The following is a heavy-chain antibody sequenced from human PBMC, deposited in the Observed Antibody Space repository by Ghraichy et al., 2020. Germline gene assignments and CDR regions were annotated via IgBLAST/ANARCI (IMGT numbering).Heavy chain of an antibody. CDR1: GFTFRTFF. CDR2: ISYDGTNT. V-gene: IGHV3-30*03. Sequence: YCVASGFTFRTFFIQWVRQAPGKGLEWVAAISYDGTNTYYADSVKGRFTISRDNSKNTLFLQMNSLRVEDTAVYYCARGGNLGFCSGATCYSIFDSWGQGTLVTVSS. J-gene: IGHJ4*02. CDR3: ARGGNLGFCSGATCYSIFDS. D-gene: IGHD2-15*01.